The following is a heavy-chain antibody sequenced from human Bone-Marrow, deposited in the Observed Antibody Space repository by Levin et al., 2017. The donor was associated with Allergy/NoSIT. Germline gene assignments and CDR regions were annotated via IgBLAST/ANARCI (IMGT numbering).Heavy chain of an antibody. D-gene: IGHD5-24*01. CDR2: IIPILGIA. V-gene: IGHV1-69*02. CDR3: ARGNRRDGYNYHLDY. J-gene: IGHJ4*02. Sequence: PAASVKVSCKASGGTFSSYTISWVRQAPGQGLEWMGRIIPILGIANYAQKFQGRVTITADKSTSTAYMELSSLRSEDTAVYYCARGNRRDGYNYHLDYWGQGTLVTVSS. CDR1: GGTFSSYT.